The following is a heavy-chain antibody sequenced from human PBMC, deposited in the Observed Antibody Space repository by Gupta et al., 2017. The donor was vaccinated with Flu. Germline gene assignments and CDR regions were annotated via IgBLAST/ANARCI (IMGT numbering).Heavy chain of an antibody. D-gene: IGHD6-6*01. CDR1: GGSFSGYY. CDR2: INHSGST. J-gene: IGHJ6*02. Sequence: QVQLQQWGAGLLKPSETLSLTCGVYGGSFSGYYWSWIRQPPGKGLEWIGEINHSGSTNYNPSLKSRVTISVDTSKTQFSLNLSSVTAADTAVYFCARGTRIAARHVPFYYSYGMDVWGQGTTVTVSS. V-gene: IGHV4-34*01. CDR3: ARGTRIAARHVPFYYSYGMDV.